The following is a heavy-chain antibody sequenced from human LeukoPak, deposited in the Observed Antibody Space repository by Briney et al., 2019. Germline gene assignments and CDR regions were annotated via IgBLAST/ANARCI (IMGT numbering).Heavy chain of an antibody. V-gene: IGHV3-53*01. D-gene: IGHD2-15*01. J-gene: IGHJ4*02. CDR1: GFSISYNY. CDR3: ASYYCSSGSCYFDD. Sequence: GGSLRLSCEVSGFSISYNYMSWVRQAPGKGLEWVSAIYSAGSAYYADTVKGRFTISKDNPKNTVYLQMNNPRADDTAVYYCASYYCSSGSCYFDDWGQGTLVTVTS. CDR2: IYSAGSA.